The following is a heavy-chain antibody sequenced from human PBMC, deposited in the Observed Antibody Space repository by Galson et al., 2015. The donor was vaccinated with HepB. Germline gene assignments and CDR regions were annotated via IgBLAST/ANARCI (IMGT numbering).Heavy chain of an antibody. CDR1: GFTFSSYA. D-gene: IGHD6-19*01. Sequence: SLRLSCAASGFTFSSYAMSWVRQAPGKGLEWVSAISGNGGSTYYADSVRGRFTISRDNSKNTLYLQMNSLRAEDTAVYYCAITPNSNGWSQSWGQGTLVTVSS. CDR3: AITPNSNGWSQS. J-gene: IGHJ5*02. V-gene: IGHV3-23*01. CDR2: ISGNGGST.